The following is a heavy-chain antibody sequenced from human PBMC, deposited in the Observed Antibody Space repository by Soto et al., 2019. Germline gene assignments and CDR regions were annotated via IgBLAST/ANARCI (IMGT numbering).Heavy chain of an antibody. CDR3: ARDSGYCSGGSCWHDAFDI. D-gene: IGHD2-15*01. Sequence: GGSLRLSCAASGFTFSSYGMHWVRQAPGKGLEWVAVIWYDGSNKYYADSVKGRFTISRDNSKNTLYLQMNSLRAEDTAVYYCARDSGYCSGGSCWHDAFDIWGQGTMVTVSS. CDR2: IWYDGSNK. J-gene: IGHJ3*02. CDR1: GFTFSSYG. V-gene: IGHV3-33*01.